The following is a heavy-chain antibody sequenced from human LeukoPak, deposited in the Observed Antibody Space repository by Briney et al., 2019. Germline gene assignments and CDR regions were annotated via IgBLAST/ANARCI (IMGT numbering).Heavy chain of an antibody. V-gene: IGHV4-61*01. J-gene: IGHJ6*04. CDR2: IYYSGST. CDR1: GGSVSSGSYY. CDR3: ARGHSGYDEDYGMDV. Sequence: SETLSLTCTVSGGSVSSGSYYWSWIRQPPGKGLEWIGYIYYSGSTNYNPSLKSRVTISVDTSKNQFSLKLSSVTAADTAVYYCARGHSGYDEDYGMDVWGKGTTVTVSS. D-gene: IGHD5-12*01.